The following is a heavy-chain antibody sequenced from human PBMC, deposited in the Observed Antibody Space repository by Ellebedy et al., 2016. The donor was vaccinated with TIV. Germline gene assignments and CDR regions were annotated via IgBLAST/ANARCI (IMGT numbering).Heavy chain of an antibody. CDR3: ARGRGRFLEWLLGEYFQH. D-gene: IGHD3-3*01. Sequence: SETLSLTCAVYGGSFSGYYWSWIRQPPGKGLEWIGEINHSGSTNYNPSLKSRVTISVDTSKIQFSLKLSSVTAADTAVYYCARGRGRFLEWLLGEYFQHWGQGTLVTVSS. CDR2: INHSGST. V-gene: IGHV4-34*01. J-gene: IGHJ1*01. CDR1: GGSFSGYY.